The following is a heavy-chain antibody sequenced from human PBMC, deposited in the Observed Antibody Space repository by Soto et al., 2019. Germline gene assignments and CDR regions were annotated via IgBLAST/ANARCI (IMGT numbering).Heavy chain of an antibody. V-gene: IGHV1-18*01. CDR3: ARGGTKPIDIVVVVAAKPSYGMDV. Sequence: ASVKVSCKASGYTFTSYGISWVRQAPGQGLEWMGWISAYNGNTNYAQKFQGWVTMTRDTSISTAYMELSRLRSDDTAVYYCARGGTKPIDIVVVVAAKPSYGMDVWGQGTTVTVSS. J-gene: IGHJ6*02. CDR2: ISAYNGNT. D-gene: IGHD2-15*01. CDR1: GYTFTSYG.